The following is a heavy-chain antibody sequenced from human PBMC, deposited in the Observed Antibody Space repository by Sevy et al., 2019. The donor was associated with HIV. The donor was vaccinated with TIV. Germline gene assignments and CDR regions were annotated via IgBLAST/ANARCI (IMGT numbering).Heavy chain of an antibody. J-gene: IGHJ4*02. CDR3: ARVFGSSFLTPYFDY. D-gene: IGHD6-6*01. CDR1: GFTFSSYA. V-gene: IGHV3-30*04. Sequence: GGSLRLSCAASGFTFSSYAMHWVRQAPGKGLEWVAVISYDGSNKYYADSVKGRFTISRDNSKNTLYLQMNSLRAEDTAVYYCARVFGSSFLTPYFDYWGRGTLVTVSS. CDR2: ISYDGSNK.